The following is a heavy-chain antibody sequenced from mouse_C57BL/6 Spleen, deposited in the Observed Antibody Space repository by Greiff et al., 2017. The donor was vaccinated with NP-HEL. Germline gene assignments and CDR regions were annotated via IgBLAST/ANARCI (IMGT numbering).Heavy chain of an antibody. CDR3: ARSSGSSSDY. D-gene: IGHD1-1*01. J-gene: IGHJ2*01. CDR2: INPNNGGT. CDR1: GYTFTDYY. V-gene: IGHV1-26*01. Sequence: VQLQQSGPELVKPGASVKISCKASGYTFTDYYMNWVKQSHGKSLEWIGDINPNNGGTSYNQKFKGKATLTVDKSSSTAYMELRSLTSEDSAVYYCARSSGSSSDYWGQGTTLTVSS.